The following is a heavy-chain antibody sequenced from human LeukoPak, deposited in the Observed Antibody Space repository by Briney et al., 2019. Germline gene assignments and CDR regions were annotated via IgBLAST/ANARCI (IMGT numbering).Heavy chain of an antibody. CDR1: GFTVSSNY. J-gene: IGHJ4*02. CDR2: IYSGGST. Sequence: GGSLRLSCAASGFTVSSNYMSWVRQAPGKGLEWVSVIYSGGSTYYADSVKGRFTISRDNSKNTVYLQMNSLRAEDTAVYYCAREKVRIAAAGTGDYWGQGTLVTVSS. V-gene: IGHV3-66*02. D-gene: IGHD6-13*01. CDR3: AREKVRIAAAGTGDY.